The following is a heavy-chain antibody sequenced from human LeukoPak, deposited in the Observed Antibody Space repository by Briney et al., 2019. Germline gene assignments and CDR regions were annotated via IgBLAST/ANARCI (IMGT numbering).Heavy chain of an antibody. J-gene: IGHJ6*03. Sequence: GGSLRLSCAESGFTFSGFGMNWVRQAPGKGLEWVSYISPTSSAIYYSGSVKGRFTVSRDNAKNSLYLQMNSLRVEDTAVYYCARDRHYPAPSTVTTDYYRYMDVWGKGTTVTVSS. CDR2: ISPTSSAI. CDR1: GFTFSGFG. V-gene: IGHV3-48*04. D-gene: IGHD4-11*01. CDR3: ARDRHYPAPSTVTTDYYRYMDV.